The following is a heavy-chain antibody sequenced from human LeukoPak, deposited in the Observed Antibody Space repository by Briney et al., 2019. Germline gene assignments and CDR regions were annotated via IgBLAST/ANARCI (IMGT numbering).Heavy chain of an antibody. CDR3: ARDLGGGIGGPIDY. CDR2: IKHDGSEK. J-gene: IGHJ4*02. V-gene: IGHV3-7*01. Sequence: GGSLRLSCAASGFIFTNYFMSWVRQAPGEGLEWVTSIKHDGSEKYYVDSVRGRFTISRDNTKNSLYLQMSSLRAEDTAVYYCARDLGGGIGGPIDYWGQGTLVTVSS. D-gene: IGHD1-26*01. CDR1: GFIFTNYF.